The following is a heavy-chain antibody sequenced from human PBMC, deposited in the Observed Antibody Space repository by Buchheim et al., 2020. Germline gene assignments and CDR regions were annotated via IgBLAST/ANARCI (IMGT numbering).Heavy chain of an antibody. CDR3: ASIKDPGGFDY. CDR1: GGSFSGYY. J-gene: IGHJ4*02. Sequence: QVQLQQWGAGLLKPSETLSLTCDVYGGSFSGYYWSWIRHLPGRGLEWIGEINHSGSTNYNPSLKNRVTISVDTSKNQFSLKLSSVTAADTAVYYCASIKDPGGFDYWGQGTL. V-gene: IGHV4-34*01. CDR2: INHSGST. D-gene: IGHD3-10*01.